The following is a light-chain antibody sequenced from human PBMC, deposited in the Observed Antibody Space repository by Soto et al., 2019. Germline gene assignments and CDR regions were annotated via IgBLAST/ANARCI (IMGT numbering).Light chain of an antibody. J-gene: IGKJ2*01. CDR2: DAS. V-gene: IGKV3-11*01. CDR1: WNVGSS. CDR3: QNGRT. Sequence: FVLTQSPATLSLSPGERATLSCRASWNVGSSLAWHQQQPGQAPRLLMYDASKRPTGIPARFSGSGSGTDFTLTISSLEAEDFAVYYCQNGRTFGQGTRLEIK.